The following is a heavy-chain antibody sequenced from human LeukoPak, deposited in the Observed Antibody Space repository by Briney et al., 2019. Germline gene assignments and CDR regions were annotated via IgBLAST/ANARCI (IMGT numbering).Heavy chain of an antibody. Sequence: SESLSLTCAVYGGSFSGYYWSWIRQPPGKGLEWIGEINHSGSTNYNPSLKSRATISVDTSKNQFSLKLSSVTAADTAVYYCAGFDYGDYEVVDYWGQGTLVTVSS. J-gene: IGHJ4*02. CDR1: GGSFSGYY. D-gene: IGHD4-17*01. CDR2: INHSGST. V-gene: IGHV4-34*01. CDR3: AGFDYGDYEVVDY.